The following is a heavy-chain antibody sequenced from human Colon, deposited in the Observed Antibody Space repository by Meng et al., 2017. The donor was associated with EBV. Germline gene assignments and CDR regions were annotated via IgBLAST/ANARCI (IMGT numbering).Heavy chain of an antibody. Sequence: QLQRQQGGAGLLKPSETLSRSCAVYGGSFRDYYWTWIRHPPGKGLEWIGEIDHRGNTKYNPSLKSRVTISLDTSKKQFSLKVSSVTAADSAVYYCARRGPSGNFSPWSQGALVTVSS. CDR3: ARRGPSGNFSP. V-gene: IGHV4-34*01. CDR1: GGSFRDYY. CDR2: IDHRGNT. D-gene: IGHD3-10*01. J-gene: IGHJ5*02.